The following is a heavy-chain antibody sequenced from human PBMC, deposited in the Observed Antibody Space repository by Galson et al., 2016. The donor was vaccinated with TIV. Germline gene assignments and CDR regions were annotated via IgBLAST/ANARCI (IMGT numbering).Heavy chain of an antibody. CDR1: GFTFSNYW. CDR3: ARGLYEEYSVGLDS. Sequence: SLRLSCAASGFTFSNYWMYWVRQVPGKGLVWVSRLNNDGSRTAYADSANFRFTISRDNANNTLFPQMNSLIADDTALYCCARGLYEEYSVGLDSWGQGTLVTVSS. J-gene: IGHJ4*02. V-gene: IGHV3-74*01. CDR2: LNNDGSRT. D-gene: IGHD3-10*02.